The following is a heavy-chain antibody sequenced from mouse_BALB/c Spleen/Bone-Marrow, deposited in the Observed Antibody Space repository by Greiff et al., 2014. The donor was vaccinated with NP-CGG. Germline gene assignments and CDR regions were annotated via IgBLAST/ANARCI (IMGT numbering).Heavy chain of an antibody. V-gene: IGHV2-9*02. CDR2: IWAGGST. CDR1: GFSLTSYG. J-gene: IGHJ2*01. D-gene: IGHD1-2*01. CDR3: ARYYYGFLDY. Sequence: QVQLKESGPGLVAPSQSLSITCTVSGFSLTSYGVHWARQPPGKGLEWLGVIWAGGSTNYNSALMSRLSISKDNSKSQVFLKMNSLQTDDTAMYYCARYYYGFLDYWGQGTTLTVSS.